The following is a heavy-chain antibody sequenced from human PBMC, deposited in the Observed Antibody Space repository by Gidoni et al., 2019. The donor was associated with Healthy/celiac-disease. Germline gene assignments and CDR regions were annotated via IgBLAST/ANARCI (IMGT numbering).Heavy chain of an antibody. J-gene: IGHJ3*02. D-gene: IGHD3-3*01. Sequence: EVQLVESGGGLVKPGGSLRLSCAASGFTFSSYSMNWVRQDPGKGLEWVSSISSSSSYINDADSVKGRFTISRDNAKNSLYLQMNSLRAEDTAVYYCARGDVAGRYDFWSGYYTTWAFDIWGQGTMVTVSS. CDR3: ARGDVAGRYDFWSGYYTTWAFDI. CDR1: GFTFSSYS. V-gene: IGHV3-21*01. CDR2: ISSSSSYI.